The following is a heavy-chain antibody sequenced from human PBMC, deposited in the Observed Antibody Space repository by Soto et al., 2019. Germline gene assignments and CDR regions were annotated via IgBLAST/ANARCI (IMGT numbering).Heavy chain of an antibody. Sequence: ASVKVSCKASGYTFTGYYMHWVRQAPGQGLEWMGWINPNSGGTNYAQKFQGWVTMTRDTSISTAYMELSRLRSDDTAVYYCARGGPPGDGAFDIWGQGTMVTVSS. CDR1: GYTFTGYY. CDR3: ARGGPPGDGAFDI. CDR2: INPNSGGT. D-gene: IGHD7-27*01. J-gene: IGHJ3*02. V-gene: IGHV1-2*04.